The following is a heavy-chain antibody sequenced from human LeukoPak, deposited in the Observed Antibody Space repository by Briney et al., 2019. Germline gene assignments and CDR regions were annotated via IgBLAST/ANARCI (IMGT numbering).Heavy chain of an antibody. Sequence: GGSLRLSCAASGFTFSSYGMHWVRQAPGKGLEWVAVIWYDGSNKYYADSVKGRFTISRDNAKNSLYLQMTSLRAEDTAVYFCARAYSGTYRAGDYWGQGTLVTVSS. V-gene: IGHV3-33*01. CDR1: GFTFSSYG. J-gene: IGHJ4*02. D-gene: IGHD1-26*01. CDR2: IWYDGSNK. CDR3: ARAYSGTYRAGDY.